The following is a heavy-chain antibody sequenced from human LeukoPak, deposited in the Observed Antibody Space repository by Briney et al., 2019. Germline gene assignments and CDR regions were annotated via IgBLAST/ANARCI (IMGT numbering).Heavy chain of an antibody. D-gene: IGHD2-15*01. CDR1: GYTFTSYG. Sequence: ASVKVSSKASGYTFTSYGISWVRQAPGQGLEWMGWISAYNGNTNYAQKLQGRVTMTTDTSTSTAYMELRSLRSDDTAVYYCAIDRAYCSGGSCEGWFDPWGQGTLVTVSS. J-gene: IGHJ5*02. CDR3: AIDRAYCSGGSCEGWFDP. V-gene: IGHV1-18*01. CDR2: ISAYNGNT.